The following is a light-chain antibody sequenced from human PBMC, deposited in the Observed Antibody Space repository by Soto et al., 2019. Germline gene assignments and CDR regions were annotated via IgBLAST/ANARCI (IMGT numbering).Light chain of an antibody. V-gene: IGLV2-11*01. CDR3: CSYAGSPRYV. CDR1: SSDVGGYNY. J-gene: IGLJ1*01. Sequence: QSVLTQPRSVSGSPGQSVTISCTGTSSDVGGYNYVSWYQQHPGKAPKVMIYDVSERPSGVPDRFSGSKSGNTASLTICGLQAEDEADYYCCSYAGSPRYVFGTGTKLTVL. CDR2: DVS.